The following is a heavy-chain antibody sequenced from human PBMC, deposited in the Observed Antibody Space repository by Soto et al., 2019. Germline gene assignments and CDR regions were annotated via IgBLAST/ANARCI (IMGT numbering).Heavy chain of an antibody. CDR1: GFTFSSYG. Sequence: GGSLRLSCAASGFTFSSYGMHWVRQAPGKGLEWVAVISYDGSNKYYADSVKCRFTISRDKSKNTLYLQMNSLRAEDTAVYYCAKERAVMARLYSYYYMDFWGKGTTVTVSS. J-gene: IGHJ6*03. D-gene: IGHD2-8*01. CDR2: ISYDGSNK. V-gene: IGHV3-30*18. CDR3: AKERAVMARLYSYYYMDF.